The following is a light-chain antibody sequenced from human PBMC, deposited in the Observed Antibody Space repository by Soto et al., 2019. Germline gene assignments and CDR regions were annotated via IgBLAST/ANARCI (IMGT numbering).Light chain of an antibody. CDR3: QQHNPSSPYT. CDR1: QIITNC. CDR2: AAS. V-gene: IGKV1-5*03. J-gene: IGKJ2*01. Sequence: DIQMTQSPSTLSASVGDRVTITCRASQIITNCCAWYQQKPGKSPKLLIFAASSLLSGVPSRFSGSGSGTEFTLTISSLQPEDFATYYCQQHNPSSPYTFGQGTKLEIK.